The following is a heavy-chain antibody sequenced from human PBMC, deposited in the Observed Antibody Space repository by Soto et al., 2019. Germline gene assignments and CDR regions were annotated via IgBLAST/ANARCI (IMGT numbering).Heavy chain of an antibody. Sequence: ETLSLSCTVSGGSITSGGYYWTWIRQHPGKGLEWIGYIYYSGSTNYNPSLKSRVTISVDTSKNQFSLKLSSVTAADTAVYYCARVSGYYDSSGYYSSDAFDIWGQGTMVTVS. CDR2: IYYSGST. V-gene: IGHV4-61*08. J-gene: IGHJ3*02. CDR3: ARVSGYYDSSGYYSSDAFDI. D-gene: IGHD3-22*01. CDR1: GGSITSGGYY.